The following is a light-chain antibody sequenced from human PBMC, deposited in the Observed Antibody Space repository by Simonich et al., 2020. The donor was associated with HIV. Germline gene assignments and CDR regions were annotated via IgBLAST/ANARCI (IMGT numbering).Light chain of an antibody. Sequence: EIVMTQSPATLSVSPGERATLSCRASQSVSSNFLAWYQQKPGLAPRLLIYGASSRATGIPDRFSGSGSGTDFTLTISRLEPEDFAVYYCQQYGSSPFTFGQGTNLEIK. V-gene: IGKV3D-20*01. CDR1: QSVSSNF. CDR2: GAS. CDR3: QQYGSSPFT. J-gene: IGKJ2*01.